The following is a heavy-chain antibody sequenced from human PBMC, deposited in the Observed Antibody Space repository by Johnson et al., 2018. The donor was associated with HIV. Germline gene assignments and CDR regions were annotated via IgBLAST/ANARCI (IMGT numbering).Heavy chain of an antibody. CDR1: EFTFNNYW. V-gene: IGHV3-7*01. CDR2: IKQDGSEK. CDR3: AREAAVADAFDI. Sequence: VQLVESGGGLVQPGGSLRLSCVASEFTFNNYWMSWVRQAPGKGLEWVANIKQDGSEKYYVDSVEGRFTISRDNARTSLFLQMNSLRAEDTAVYYCAREAAVADAFDIWGQGTMVTVSS. D-gene: IGHD6-19*01. J-gene: IGHJ3*02.